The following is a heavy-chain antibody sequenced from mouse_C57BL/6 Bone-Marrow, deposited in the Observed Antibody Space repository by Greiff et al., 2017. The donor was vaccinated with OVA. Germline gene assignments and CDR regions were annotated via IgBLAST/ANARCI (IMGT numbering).Heavy chain of an antibody. V-gene: IGHV1-50*01. CDR1: GYTFTSYW. CDR3: ARDFYCDD. CDR2: IDPSDSYT. J-gene: IGHJ2*01. Sequence: QVQLQQPGAELVKPGASVKLSCKASGYTFTSYWMQWVKQRPGQGLEWIGEIDPSDSYTNYNQKFKGKATLTVDTSSSTAYMQLSSLTSEDSAVYYCARDFYCDDWGKGTTLTVSS.